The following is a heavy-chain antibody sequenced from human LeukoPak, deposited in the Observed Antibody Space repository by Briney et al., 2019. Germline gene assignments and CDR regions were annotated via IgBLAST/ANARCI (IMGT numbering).Heavy chain of an antibody. CDR1: GYSISIGYY. J-gene: IGHJ4*02. V-gene: IGHV4-38-2*02. CDR2: IYHSGST. CDR3: ARTSGWYYFDY. Sequence: SETLSLTCTVSGYSISIGYYWGWLRQPPGKGLGWIGSIYHSGSTYYNLSLKSRVTISVDTSKNQFSLKLSSVTAADTAVYYCARTSGWYYFDYWGQGTLVTVSS. D-gene: IGHD6-19*01.